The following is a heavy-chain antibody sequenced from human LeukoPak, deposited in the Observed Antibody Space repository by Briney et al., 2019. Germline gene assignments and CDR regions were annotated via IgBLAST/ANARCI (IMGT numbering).Heavy chain of an antibody. CDR2: IYYSGST. Sequence: PSQTLSLTCTVSGGSISSGGHYWSWIRQHPGKGLEWIGYIYYSGSTYYNPSLKSRVTMSVATSKNQFSLEVSSVTAEDTAVYYCARAGTIIRGALIDWGQGTLVTVSS. CDR1: GGSISSGGHY. D-gene: IGHD3-10*01. V-gene: IGHV4-31*03. J-gene: IGHJ4*02. CDR3: ARAGTIIRGALID.